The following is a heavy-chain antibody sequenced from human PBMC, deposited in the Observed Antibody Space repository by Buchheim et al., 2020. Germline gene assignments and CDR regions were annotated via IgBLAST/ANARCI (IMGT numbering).Heavy chain of an antibody. V-gene: IGHV3-30*18. CDR2: ISYDGSNK. J-gene: IGHJ4*02. CDR3: AKSGRIPGYSSGWYGSLHDY. D-gene: IGHD6-19*01. CDR1: GFTFSSYG. Sequence: QVQLVESGGGVVQPGRSLRLSCAASGFTFSSYGMHWVRQAPGKGLEWVAVISYDGSNKYYADSGKGRFTISRDNSKNTLYLQMNSLRAEDTAVYYCAKSGRIPGYSSGWYGSLHDYWGQGTL.